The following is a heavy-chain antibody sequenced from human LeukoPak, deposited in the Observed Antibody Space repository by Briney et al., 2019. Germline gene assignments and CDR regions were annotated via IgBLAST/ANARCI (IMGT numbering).Heavy chain of an antibody. J-gene: IGHJ4*02. Sequence: SETLSLTCTVSGGSISSGEHYWSWIRQPPGKGLEWIGNIYYTGNTYYNPSLKSRVSISVDTSKSQFSLKLNSVTAADTAVYYCARAVTHDYFDYWGQGTLVTVSS. CDR3: ARAVTHDYFDY. CDR2: IYYTGNT. V-gene: IGHV4-30-4*08. D-gene: IGHD4-11*01. CDR1: GGSISSGEHY.